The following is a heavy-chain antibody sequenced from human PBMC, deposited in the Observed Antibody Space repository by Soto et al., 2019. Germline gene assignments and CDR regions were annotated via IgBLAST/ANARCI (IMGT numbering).Heavy chain of an antibody. J-gene: IGHJ5*02. CDR1: GDSISSSSYY. D-gene: IGHD3-22*01. CDR3: ARLKGAFFITTYNWFDP. CDR2: IYYSRTT. V-gene: IGHV4-39*01. Sequence: PSETLSLTCTVSGDSISSSSYYWGWIRQPPGKGLEWIGYIYYSRTTHYNPSLKIRVSIAIDKYKNQLSMHLRSVNAADMAVYYCARLKGAFFITTYNWFDPWGQGTPVTVSS.